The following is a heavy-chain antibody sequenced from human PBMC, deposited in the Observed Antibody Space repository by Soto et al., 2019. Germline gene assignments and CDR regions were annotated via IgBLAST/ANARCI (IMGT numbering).Heavy chain of an antibody. Sequence: PGESLKISCKGSGYSFTSYWIGWVRQMPGKGLEWMGIIYPGDSDTRYSPSFQGQVTISANKSISTAYLQWSSLKASDTAMYYCATATTVTTDYYYYYYMDVWGKGTTVTVSS. CDR2: IYPGDSDT. CDR1: GYSFTSYW. CDR3: ATATTVTTDYYYYYYMDV. J-gene: IGHJ6*03. D-gene: IGHD4-4*01. V-gene: IGHV5-51*01.